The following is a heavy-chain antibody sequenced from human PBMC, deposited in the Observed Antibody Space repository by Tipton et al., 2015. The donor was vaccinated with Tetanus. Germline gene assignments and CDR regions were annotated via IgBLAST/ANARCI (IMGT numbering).Heavy chain of an antibody. Sequence: QSGAEVKKPGASVKVSCKASGYTLTSYHMHWVRQAPGQGLEWMGIINPIGGSTSYAQKFQGRITMTGDTSTSTVYMDLNSLRSEDTAVYYCARCNDYGSLTPIDLWGPGTRVTVSS. CDR1: GYTLTSYH. V-gene: IGHV1-46*01. J-gene: IGHJ5*02. D-gene: IGHD4-17*01. CDR2: INPIGGST. CDR3: ARCNDYGSLTPIDL.